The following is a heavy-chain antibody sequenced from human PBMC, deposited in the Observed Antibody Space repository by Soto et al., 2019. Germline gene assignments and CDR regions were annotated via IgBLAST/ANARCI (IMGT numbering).Heavy chain of an antibody. CDR2: INPDGGST. Sequence: QVQLVQSGAEVKKPGASVMVCCKASGYTFTSYYMHWVRQAPGQGLEWMGIINPDGGSTRYAQKFQGRVTMTRDTSTSTFYMELSSLRSEDTAVYYCAKAPRGGVIITTYSAHIDYWGQGALVTVSS. D-gene: IGHD3-3*01. J-gene: IGHJ4*02. CDR3: AKAPRGGVIITTYSAHIDY. CDR1: GYTFTSYY. V-gene: IGHV1-46*01.